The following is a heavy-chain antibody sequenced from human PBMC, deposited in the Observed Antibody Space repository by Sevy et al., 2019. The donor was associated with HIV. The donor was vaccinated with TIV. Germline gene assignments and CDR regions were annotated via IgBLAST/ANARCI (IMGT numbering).Heavy chain of an antibody. CDR2: FDPEDGET. D-gene: IGHD2-15*01. CDR3: ATGLPGEYVDCSSCYSDYFAY. CDR1: VYTLIEFS. V-gene: IGHV1-24*01. Sequence: SSVNVSCKVSVYTLIEFSMHWVRQAPGKGREWMGGFDPEDGETIYAQRFQGRVTMTEDTSTDTAYMELSSLRSEDTAVYYCATGLPGEYVDCSSCYSDYFAYWGQGTLVTVSS. J-gene: IGHJ4*02.